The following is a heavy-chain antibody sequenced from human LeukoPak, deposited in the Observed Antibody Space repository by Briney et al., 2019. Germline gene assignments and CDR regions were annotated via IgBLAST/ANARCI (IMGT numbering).Heavy chain of an antibody. Sequence: SVKVSCKASGGTFSSYAISWVRQAPGQGLEWMGGIIPIFGTANYEQKFQGRVTITADESTSTAYMELSSLRSEDTAVYYCARDGTNWNAGAYWGQGTLVTVSS. J-gene: IGHJ4*02. D-gene: IGHD1-1*01. CDR2: IIPIFGTA. CDR3: ARDGTNWNAGAY. V-gene: IGHV1-69*13. CDR1: GGTFSSYA.